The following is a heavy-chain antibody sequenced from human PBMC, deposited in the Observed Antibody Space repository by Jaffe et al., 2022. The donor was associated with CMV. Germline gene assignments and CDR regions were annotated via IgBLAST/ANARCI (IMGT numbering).Heavy chain of an antibody. CDR2: INPSSGDT. V-gene: IGHV1-46*01. J-gene: IGHJ4*02. CDR3: TRNSGAYHDDRVAFDY. CDR1: GYTFTSFY. Sequence: QVQLVQSGAELKKPGASVKVSCKASGYTFTSFYIHWVRQAPGQGLVWMGTINPSSGDTFYAQRFQGRVTMTRDTSTTTFYMELRGLTSQDTALYFCTRNSGAYHDDRVAFDYWGQGALLTVSS. D-gene: IGHD3-22*01.